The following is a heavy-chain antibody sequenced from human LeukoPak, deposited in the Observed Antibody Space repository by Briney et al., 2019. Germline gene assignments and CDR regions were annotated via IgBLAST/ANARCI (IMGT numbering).Heavy chain of an antibody. J-gene: IGHJ4*02. V-gene: IGHV3-7*01. CDR2: INQDGSGE. CDR3: ARAGPYQLPPRPVDY. Sequence: GGSLRLSCAASGFTFSSYWMSWVRQAPGKGLEWVANINQDGSGEYYVDSVKGRFTISRDNAKNSLFLQMNSLRAEDTAIYYCARAGPYQLPPRPVDYWGQGILVTVSS. CDR1: GFTFSSYW. D-gene: IGHD2-2*01.